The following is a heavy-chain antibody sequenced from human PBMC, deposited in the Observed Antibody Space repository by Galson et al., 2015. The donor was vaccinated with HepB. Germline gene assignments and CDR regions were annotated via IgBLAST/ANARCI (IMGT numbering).Heavy chain of an antibody. V-gene: IGHV3-30-3*01. CDR2: ISYDGSNK. Sequence: SLRLSCAASGFTFSSYAMHWVRQAPGKGLEWVAVISYDGSNKYYADSVKGRFTISRDNSKNTLYLQMNSLRAEDTAVYYCARDRGTYCSSTSCYIPGDYWGQGTLVTVSS. J-gene: IGHJ4*02. CDR3: ARDRGTYCSSTSCYIPGDY. D-gene: IGHD2-2*02. CDR1: GFTFSSYA.